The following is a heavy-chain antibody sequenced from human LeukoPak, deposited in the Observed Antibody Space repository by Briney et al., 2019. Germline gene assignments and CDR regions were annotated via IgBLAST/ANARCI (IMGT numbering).Heavy chain of an antibody. V-gene: IGHV1-46*01. CDR1: GYTFTSYY. J-gene: IGHJ4*02. D-gene: IGHD3-9*01. Sequence: ASVKVSCKASGYTFTSYYMHWVRQAHGQGLEWMGIINPSGGSTSYAQKFQGRVTMTRDTSTSTVYMELSSLRSEDTAVYYCARANGHQYYDILTGYGISDYWGQGTLVTVSS. CDR2: INPSGGST. CDR3: ARANGHQYYDILTGYGISDY.